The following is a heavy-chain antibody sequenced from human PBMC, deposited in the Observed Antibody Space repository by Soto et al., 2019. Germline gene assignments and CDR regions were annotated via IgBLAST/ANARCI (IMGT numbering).Heavy chain of an antibody. CDR1: GYTFTIYG. J-gene: IGHJ4*02. CDR2: ISAYNGNT. Sequence: ASVKVSCKASGYTFTIYGISWVRQAPGQGLEWMGWISAYNGNTKYEQKLQGRVTMTTDTSTSTAYMELRSLRSDDTAVYYCARDAAVGLFDYWGQGTLVTVSS. V-gene: IGHV1-18*01. D-gene: IGHD1-26*01. CDR3: ARDAAVGLFDY.